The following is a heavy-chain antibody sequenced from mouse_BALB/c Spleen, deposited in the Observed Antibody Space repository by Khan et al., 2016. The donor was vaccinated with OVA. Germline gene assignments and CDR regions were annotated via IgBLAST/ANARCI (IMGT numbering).Heavy chain of an antibody. CDR1: GFSLSNYS. CDR3: ARRGYDYGRGALFAY. J-gene: IGHJ3*01. Sequence: QVQLKQSGPGLVQPSQSLSITCTVSGFSLSNYSLHWVRQSPGKGLEWLGIVWSAGSTDYNAAFISRLTISKDNSRSQVFFKMNSLQPNDTARYYCARRGYDYGRGALFAYWGQGTLVTVSA. D-gene: IGHD2-4*01. CDR2: VWSAGST. V-gene: IGHV2-2*02.